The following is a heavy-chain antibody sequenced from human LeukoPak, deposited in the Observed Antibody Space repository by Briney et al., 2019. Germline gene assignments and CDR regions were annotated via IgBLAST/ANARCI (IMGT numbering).Heavy chain of an antibody. D-gene: IGHD3-10*01. J-gene: IGHJ5*02. V-gene: IGHV4-39*01. CDR2: IYYSGST. CDR1: GGSISSSSYY. CDR3: ARLRRDYYGSGSYSSWFDP. Sequence: SETLSLTCTVSGGSISSSSYYWGWIRQPPGKGLEWIGSIYYSGSTYYNPSLKSRVTISVDTSKNQFSLKLSSVTAVDTAVYYCARLRRDYYGSGSYSSWFDPWGQGTLVTVSS.